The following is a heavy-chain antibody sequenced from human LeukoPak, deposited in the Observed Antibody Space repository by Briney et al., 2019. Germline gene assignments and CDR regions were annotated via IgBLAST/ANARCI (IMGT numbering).Heavy chain of an antibody. CDR2: INQDGSQK. Sequence: GGSLRHSCAASGFTFSIHWMSWVRPPPGKGLEWVDNINQDGSQKYYVDSVKGRFTISRDNAQNSFFLQMSIRGAEDTSVYFCVAGDWGARDSFDLWGRGTMVTVSS. V-gene: IGHV3-7*01. D-gene: IGHD2-21*02. CDR1: GFTFSIHW. CDR3: VAGDWGARDSFDL. J-gene: IGHJ3*01.